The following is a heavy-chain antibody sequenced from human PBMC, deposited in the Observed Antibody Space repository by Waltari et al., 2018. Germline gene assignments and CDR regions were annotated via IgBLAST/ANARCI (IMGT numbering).Heavy chain of an antibody. CDR2: INPIFSTA. CDR3: ANLGGPFDWLSLNDY. D-gene: IGHD3-9*01. CDR1: GGTFSSYA. V-gene: IGHV1-69*08. Sequence: QVQLVQSGAEVKKPGSSVKVSCKASGGTFSSYAISWVRQAPGQGLEWMGSINPIFSTANNAQKFQGRVTITADKCTSTAYMELSSLRSEDTAVYYCANLGGPFDWLSLNDYWGQGTLVTVSS. J-gene: IGHJ4*02.